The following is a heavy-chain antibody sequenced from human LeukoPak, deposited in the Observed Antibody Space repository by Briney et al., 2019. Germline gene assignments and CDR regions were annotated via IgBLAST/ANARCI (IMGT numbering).Heavy chain of an antibody. D-gene: IGHD6-19*01. CDR2: ISVSGGST. J-gene: IGHJ4*02. CDR3: TRAAGVAVAAVDY. CDR1: GFTFSSYA. V-gene: IGHV3-23*01. Sequence: PGGSLRLSCAASGFTFSSYAMGWVRLAPGKGLEWVSVISVSGGSTYYADSVKGRFTISRDNAKNSLYLQMNSLRAEDTALYYCTRAAGVAVAAVDYWGQGTLVTVSS.